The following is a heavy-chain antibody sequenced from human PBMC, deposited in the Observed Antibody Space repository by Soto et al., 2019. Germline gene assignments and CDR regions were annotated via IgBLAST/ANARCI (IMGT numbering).Heavy chain of an antibody. CDR3: AAGYYDILTGYYFYYYGMDV. CDR1: GLTFSSYP. CDR2: IVVGSGNT. J-gene: IGHJ6*02. V-gene: IGHV1-58*01. D-gene: IGHD3-9*01. Sequence: QVSCKPSGLTFSSYPVHWVRQARGHRLEWIGWIVVGSGNTNYGKKFQERVTITRDMSTSTAYMELSSLRSEDRAVYYCAAGYYDILTGYYFYYYGMDVWGQGTTVTVA.